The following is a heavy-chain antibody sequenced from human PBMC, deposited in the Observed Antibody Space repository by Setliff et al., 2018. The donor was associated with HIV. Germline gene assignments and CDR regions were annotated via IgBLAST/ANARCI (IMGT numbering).Heavy chain of an antibody. CDR3: ATDRTQTGISLVRGRLTDPARYPLDY. D-gene: IGHD3-10*01. CDR1: GYTFSTYS. Sequence: ASVKVSCKASGYTFSTYSLHWVRQAPGQSLEWMGWTNVGKGDTKYSQAFQDRITITRDTSANTAYMELSSLRSDDTAVYYCATDRTQTGISLVRGRLTDPARYPLDYWGQGTLVTVSS. CDR2: TNVGKGDT. V-gene: IGHV1-3*01. J-gene: IGHJ4*02.